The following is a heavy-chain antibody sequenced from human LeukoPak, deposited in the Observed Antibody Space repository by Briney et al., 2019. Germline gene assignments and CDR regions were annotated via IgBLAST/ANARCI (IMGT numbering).Heavy chain of an antibody. CDR2: ISDSGVTT. CDR1: GSTFSSYA. V-gene: IGHV3-23*01. CDR3: AKSIGRSCNSPIDN. D-gene: IGHD2-15*01. J-gene: IGHJ4*02. Sequence: GGSLRLSCAASGSTFSSYAMTWVRQAPGKGLQWVSTISDSGVTTYYADSVKGRFTISRDNSKNTLYLQMNSLRAEDTAVYYCAKSIGRSCNSPIDNWGQGTLVTVSS.